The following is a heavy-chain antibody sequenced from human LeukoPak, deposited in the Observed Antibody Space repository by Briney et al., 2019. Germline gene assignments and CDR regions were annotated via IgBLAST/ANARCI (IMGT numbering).Heavy chain of an antibody. V-gene: IGHV4-39*07. CDR1: GGSISSSSYY. D-gene: IGHD3-22*01. Sequence: SETLSLTCTVSGGSISSSSYYWGWIRQPPGKGLEWIGSIYHSGSTYYNPSLKSRVTISVDTSKNQFSLKLSSVTAADTAVYYCARVYYDSSGYYPRYYYYYYYMDVWGKGTTVTVSS. J-gene: IGHJ6*03. CDR2: IYHSGST. CDR3: ARVYYDSSGYYPRYYYYYYYMDV.